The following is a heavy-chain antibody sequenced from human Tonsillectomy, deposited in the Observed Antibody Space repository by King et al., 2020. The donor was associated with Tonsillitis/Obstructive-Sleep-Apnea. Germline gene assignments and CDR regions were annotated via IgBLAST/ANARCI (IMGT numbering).Heavy chain of an antibody. Sequence: VQLVEFGGGLVQPGRSLRLSCAASGFTFDDYAMHWVRQAPGKGLEWVSGISWNSGSIGYADSVKGRFTISRDNAKNSLYLQMNSLRAEDTALYYCAKGPYCSRTSSYRADYYYYMDVWGKGTTVTVSS. CDR1: GFTFDDYA. D-gene: IGHD2-2*01. J-gene: IGHJ6*03. V-gene: IGHV3-9*01. CDR3: AKGPYCSRTSSYRADYYYYMDV. CDR2: ISWNSGSI.